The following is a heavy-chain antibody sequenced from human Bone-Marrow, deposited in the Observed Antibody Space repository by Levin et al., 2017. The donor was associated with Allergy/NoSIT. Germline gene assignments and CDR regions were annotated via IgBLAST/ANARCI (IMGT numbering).Heavy chain of an antibody. CDR1: GYTFTNYW. D-gene: IGHD1-7*01. J-gene: IGHJ4*02. V-gene: IGHV5-51*01. CDR3: VRSPTGTMSYFDS. Sequence: PGESLKISCQVSGYTFTNYWIAWVRQRPGNGLEWMGIIFPGDSETRYSPSFEGQVSLSVDTSLKSAYLQWASLKTSDAGIYYCVRSPTGTMSYFDSWGQGTPVTVSS. CDR2: IFPGDSET.